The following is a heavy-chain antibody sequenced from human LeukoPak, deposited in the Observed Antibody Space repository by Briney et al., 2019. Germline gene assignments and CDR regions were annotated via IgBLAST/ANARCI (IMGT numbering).Heavy chain of an antibody. Sequence: PGGSLRLSCAASGFTFDDYAMHWVRQAPGKGLEWVSGISWNSGSIGYADSVKGRFTISRDNAKNSLYLQMNSLRAEDMALYYCAKDRQYYYGSGSFDYWGQGTLVTVSS. CDR2: ISWNSGSI. D-gene: IGHD3-10*01. CDR3: AKDRQYYYGSGSFDY. V-gene: IGHV3-9*03. J-gene: IGHJ4*02. CDR1: GFTFDDYA.